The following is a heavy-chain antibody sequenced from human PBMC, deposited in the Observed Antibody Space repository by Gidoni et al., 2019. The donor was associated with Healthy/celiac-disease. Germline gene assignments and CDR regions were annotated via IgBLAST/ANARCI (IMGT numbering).Heavy chain of an antibody. CDR3: ARRSYYYGMDV. Sequence: QVQLPESVPGLVKPSETLSLTCTVSGGSISSYYWSWIRQPPVKGLEWIGYIYYSGSTNYNPSLKSRVTISVDTSKNQFSLKLRSVTAADTAVYYCARRSYYYGMDVWGQGTTVTVSS. V-gene: IGHV4-59*08. CDR2: IYYSGST. J-gene: IGHJ6*02. CDR1: GGSISSYY.